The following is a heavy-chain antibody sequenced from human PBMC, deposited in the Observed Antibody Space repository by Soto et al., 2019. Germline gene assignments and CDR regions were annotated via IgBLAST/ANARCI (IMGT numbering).Heavy chain of an antibody. CDR1: GGSFSGYY. D-gene: IGHD3-9*01. CDR3: AGESHDILTGPPWVWYFDL. CDR2: INDRGSI. V-gene: IGHV4-34*01. Sequence: QVQLQQWGAGPLRPLETLSLTCGVSGGSFSGYYWAWIRQSPGKGLEWIGEINDRGSINYNPSLKSRVSISVDTSKNHYSRNLMSVTAADTAVDYCAGESHDILTGPPWVWYFDLWGRGTLVTVSS. J-gene: IGHJ2*01.